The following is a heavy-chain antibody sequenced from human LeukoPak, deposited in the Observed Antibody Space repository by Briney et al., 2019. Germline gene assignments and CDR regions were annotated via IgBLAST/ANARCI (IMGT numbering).Heavy chain of an antibody. D-gene: IGHD2-15*01. CDR3: ASGPRKARYCSGGSCAFDY. V-gene: IGHV4-34*01. Sequence: PSETLSLTCAVYGGSFSGYYWSWIRQPPGKGLEWIGEINHSGSTNYNPSLKSRVTISVDTSENQFSLKLSSVTAADTAVYYRASGPRKARYCSGGSCAFDYWGQGTLVTASS. CDR1: GGSFSGYY. CDR2: INHSGST. J-gene: IGHJ4*02.